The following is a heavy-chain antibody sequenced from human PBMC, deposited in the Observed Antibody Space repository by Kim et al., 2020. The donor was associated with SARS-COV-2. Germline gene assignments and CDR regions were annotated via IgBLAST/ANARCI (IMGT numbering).Heavy chain of an antibody. D-gene: IGHD1-26*01. CDR2: ISYDGSNK. CDR1: GFTFSSYA. J-gene: IGHJ4*02. CDR3: ARDLGGGSYAPLDY. V-gene: IGHV3-30-3*01. Sequence: GGSLRLSCAASGFTFSSYAMHWVRQAPGKGLEWVAVISYDGSNKYYADSVKGRFTISRDNSKNTLYLQMNSLRAEDTAVYYCARDLGGGSYAPLDYWGQGTLVTVSS.